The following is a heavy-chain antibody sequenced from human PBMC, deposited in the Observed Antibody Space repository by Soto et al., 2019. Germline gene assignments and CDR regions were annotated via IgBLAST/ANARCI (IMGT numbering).Heavy chain of an antibody. CDR2: IYYSGST. CDR3: AREGLLEVRGVIIT. J-gene: IGHJ4*02. V-gene: IGHV4-31*03. Sequence: QVQLQESGPGLVKPSQTLSLTCTVSGGSISSGGYYWSWIRQHPRKGLEWIGYIYYSGSTYYNPSLKSRVTISVDTSKNQFSLKLSSVTAADTAVYYCAREGLLEVRGVIITWGQGTLVTVSS. D-gene: IGHD3-10*01. CDR1: GGSISSGGYY.